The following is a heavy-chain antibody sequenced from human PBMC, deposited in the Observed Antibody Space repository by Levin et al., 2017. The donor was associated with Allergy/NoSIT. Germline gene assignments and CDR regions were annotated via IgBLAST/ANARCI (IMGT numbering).Heavy chain of an antibody. J-gene: IGHJ4*02. V-gene: IGHV3-23*01. CDR1: GFTFSNYA. CDR3: AKGGTAGSYYKFDY. D-gene: IGHD3-10*01. Sequence: GGSLRLSCAASGFTFSNYAMSWVRQAPGKGLEWVSTISDTGGNTYYADSVKGRFTISRDNSKNTLYLQMNSLRAEDTAFYYCAKGGTAGSYYKFDYWGQGTLVTVSS. CDR2: ISDTGGNT.